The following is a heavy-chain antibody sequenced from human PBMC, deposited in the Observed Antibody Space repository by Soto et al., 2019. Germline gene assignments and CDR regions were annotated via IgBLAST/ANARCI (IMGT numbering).Heavy chain of an antibody. Sequence: GESLKISSKGSGDRFTSYWISWVRQMPGKGLEWMGRIDPSDSYTNYSPSFQGHVTISADKSISTAYLQWSSLKASDTAMYYCARHRPLYYDILTGYYYGMDVWGQGTTVTVSS. CDR3: ARHRPLYYDILTGYYYGMDV. CDR2: IDPSDSYT. J-gene: IGHJ6*02. D-gene: IGHD3-9*01. CDR1: GDRFTSYW. V-gene: IGHV5-10-1*01.